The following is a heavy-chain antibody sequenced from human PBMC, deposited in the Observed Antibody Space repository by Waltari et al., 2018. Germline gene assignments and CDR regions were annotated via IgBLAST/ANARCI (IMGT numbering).Heavy chain of an antibody. Sequence: EVQLVESGGGLVQPGGSLRLSCAASGFTFSSYWMSWVRQAPGKGLEWVANIKKDGSEKYYVDSVKGRFTTSRDNAKNSLYLQMNSLRAEDTAVYYCARDGPLFSVRGFGGVIVADAFDIWGQGTMVTVSS. D-gene: IGHD3-16*02. V-gene: IGHV3-7*01. CDR3: ARDGPLFSVRGFGGVIVADAFDI. J-gene: IGHJ3*02. CDR2: IKKDGSEK. CDR1: GFTFSSYW.